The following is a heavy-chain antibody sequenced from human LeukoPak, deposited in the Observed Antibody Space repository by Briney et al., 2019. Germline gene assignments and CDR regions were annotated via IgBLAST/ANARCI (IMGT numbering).Heavy chain of an antibody. Sequence: EPGPTLVNPTQTLTLTCTSSGFSLSASGVGVGWIRQPPGKALEWLALISWDDDKRYSPSLKSRLTITKDTSKNQVVLTMTNMDPVDTATYYCARLRYYDFWSGYSDWGQGTLVTVSS. D-gene: IGHD3-3*01. CDR2: ISWDDDK. CDR3: ARLRYYDFWSGYSD. CDR1: GFSLSASGVG. V-gene: IGHV2-5*02. J-gene: IGHJ4*02.